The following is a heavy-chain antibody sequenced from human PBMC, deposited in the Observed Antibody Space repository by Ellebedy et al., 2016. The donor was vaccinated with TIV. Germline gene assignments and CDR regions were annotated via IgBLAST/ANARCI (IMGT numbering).Heavy chain of an antibody. CDR1: GYTFSGHY. Sequence: AASVKVSCKASGYTFSGHYMHWVRQAPGQGLEWLGWIHPNSGGTHYAQKFQGRVTMTRDTSISTAYMEVSRLRSDDTAVYYCARDTGGDFDYWGQGTLVTVSS. CDR3: ARDTGGDFDY. CDR2: IHPNSGGT. D-gene: IGHD2-8*02. J-gene: IGHJ4*02. V-gene: IGHV1-2*02.